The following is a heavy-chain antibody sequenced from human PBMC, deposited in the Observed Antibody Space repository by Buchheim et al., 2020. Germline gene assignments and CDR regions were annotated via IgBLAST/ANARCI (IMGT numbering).Heavy chain of an antibody. CDR1: GGSFSGYY. CDR2: INHSGST. CDR3: ARWIRVRQQLAIFDY. D-gene: IGHD6-13*01. Sequence: QVQLQQWGAGLLKPSETLSLTCAVYGGSFSGYYWSWIRQPPGKGLEWIGEINHSGSTNYNPSLKSRVTIAVDTSKNQFSLKLSSVTAADTAVYYCARWIRVRQQLAIFDYWGQGTL. J-gene: IGHJ4*02. V-gene: IGHV4-34*01.